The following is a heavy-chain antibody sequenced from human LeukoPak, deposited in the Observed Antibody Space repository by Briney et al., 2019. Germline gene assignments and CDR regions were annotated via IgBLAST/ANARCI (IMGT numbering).Heavy chain of an antibody. Sequence: GASVKVSCKASGYTFTSYAMHWVRQAPGQRLEWMGWINAGNGNTKYSQKFQGRVTMTRDTSTSTVYMELSSLRSEDTAVYYCARSLSYGVPAAKMYYFDYWGQGTLVTVSS. CDR3: ARSLSYGVPAAKMYYFDY. D-gene: IGHD2-2*01. V-gene: IGHV1-3*01. J-gene: IGHJ4*02. CDR1: GYTFTSYA. CDR2: INAGNGNT.